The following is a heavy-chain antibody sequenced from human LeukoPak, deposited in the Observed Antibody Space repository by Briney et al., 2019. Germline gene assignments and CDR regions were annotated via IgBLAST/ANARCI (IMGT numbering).Heavy chain of an antibody. CDR3: VRLGIQLGPDY. CDR1: GYIFTAYY. J-gene: IGHJ4*02. V-gene: IGHV7-4-1*02. Sequence: ASVKVSCKASGYIFTAYYMYWVRQAPGQGLEWMGWISTNTGNPTYAQGFTGRFVFSLDTSVSTAYLQISSLKAEDTAVYYCVRLGIQLGPDYWGQGTLVIVSS. CDR2: ISTNTGNP. D-gene: IGHD5-18*01.